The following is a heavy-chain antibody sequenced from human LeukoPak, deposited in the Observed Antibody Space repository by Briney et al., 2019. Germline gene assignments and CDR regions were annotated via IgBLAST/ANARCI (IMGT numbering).Heavy chain of an antibody. CDR3: ARDINPGYSSGWHYYYYGMDV. Sequence: SETLSLTCTVSGGSISSYYWSWIRQPPGKGLEWIGYIYYSGSTNYNPSLKSRVTISVDTSKNQFSLKLSSVTAADTAVYYCARDINPGYSSGWHYYYYGMDVWGQGTTVTVSS. V-gene: IGHV4-59*01. CDR1: GGSISSYY. J-gene: IGHJ6*02. D-gene: IGHD6-19*01. CDR2: IYYSGST.